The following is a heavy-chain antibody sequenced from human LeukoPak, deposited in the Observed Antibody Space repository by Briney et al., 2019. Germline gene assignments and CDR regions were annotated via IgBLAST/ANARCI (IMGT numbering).Heavy chain of an antibody. D-gene: IGHD6-13*01. CDR3: ARVAASALYYLDY. V-gene: IGHV4-30-2*01. CDR2: IYHSGRT. CDR1: GGSITSGEYF. J-gene: IGHJ4*02. Sequence: SETLSLTCDVSGGSITSGEYFWSWIRQPPGKGLEWIGYIYHSGRTSYNPPLKSRVTISVDRPKNQFSLRVSSVTAADTAVYYCARVAASALYYLDYWGQGTLVTVSS.